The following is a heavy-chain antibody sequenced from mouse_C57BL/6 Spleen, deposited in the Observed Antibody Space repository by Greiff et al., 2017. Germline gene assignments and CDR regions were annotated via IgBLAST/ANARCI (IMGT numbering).Heavy chain of an antibody. CDR2: IDPSDSYT. CDR1: GYTFTSYW. Sequence: QVQLQQPGAELVMPGASVKLSCKASGYTFTSYWMHWVKQRPGQGLEWIGEIDPSDSYTNYNQKFKGKSTLTVDKSSSTAYMQLSSLTSEDSAVYYCARRITTVFDYWGQGTTRTVSS. J-gene: IGHJ2*01. D-gene: IGHD1-1*01. V-gene: IGHV1-69*01. CDR3: ARRITTVFDY.